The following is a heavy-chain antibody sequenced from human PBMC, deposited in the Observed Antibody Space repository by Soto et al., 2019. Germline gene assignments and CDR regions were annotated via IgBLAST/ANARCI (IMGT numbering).Heavy chain of an antibody. CDR2: ISAYNGNT. Sequence: ASVKVSCKASGYTFTSYGISWVRQAPGQGLEWMGWISAYNGNTNYAQKLQGRVTMTTDTSTSTAYMELRSLRSDDTAVYYCARDQGYYDILTGYYITRPFDYWGQGTLVTVS. CDR1: GYTFTSYG. J-gene: IGHJ4*02. D-gene: IGHD3-9*01. CDR3: ARDQGYYDILTGYYITRPFDY. V-gene: IGHV1-18*04.